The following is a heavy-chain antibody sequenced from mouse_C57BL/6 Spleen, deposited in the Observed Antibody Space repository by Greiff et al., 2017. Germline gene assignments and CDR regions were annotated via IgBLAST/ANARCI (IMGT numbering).Heavy chain of an antibody. CDR2: ISDGGSYT. V-gene: IGHV5-4*03. D-gene: IGHD2-4*01. CDR1: GFTFSSYA. Sequence: EVKLVESGGGLVKPGGSLKLSCAASGFTFSSYAMSWVRQTPEKRLEWVATISDGGSYTYYPDNVKGRFTISRDNAKNNLYLQMSHLKSEDTAMYYCARGRDYDAGAMDYWGQGTSVTVSS. CDR3: ARGRDYDAGAMDY. J-gene: IGHJ4*01.